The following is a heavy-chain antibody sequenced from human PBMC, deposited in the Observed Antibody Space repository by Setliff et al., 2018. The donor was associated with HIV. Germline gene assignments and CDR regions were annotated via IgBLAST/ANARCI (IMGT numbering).Heavy chain of an antibody. J-gene: IGHJ6*03. Sequence: ASVKVSCKASGGTFSSYAISWVRQAPGQGLEWMGGIIPILGIANCAQKFQGRVTITADKSTSTAYMELSSLRSEDTAVYYCASPFGVVTLNYYYYMDVWGKGTTVTVS. CDR1: GGTFSSYA. D-gene: IGHD3-3*01. CDR3: ASPFGVVTLNYYYYMDV. CDR2: IIPILGIA. V-gene: IGHV1-69*10.